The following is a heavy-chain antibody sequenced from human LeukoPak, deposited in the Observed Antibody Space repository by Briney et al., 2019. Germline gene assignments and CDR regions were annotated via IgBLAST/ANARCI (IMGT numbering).Heavy chain of an antibody. V-gene: IGHV4-30-2*01. D-gene: IGHD4-17*01. J-gene: IGHJ4*02. Sequence: SETLSLTCAVSGGSISSGGYSWSWIRQPPGKGLEWIGYIYHSGSTYYNPSLKSRVTISVDRSKDQFSLKLSSVTAADTAVYYCARDRYGDHTYFDYWGQGTLVTVSS. CDR1: GGSISSGGYS. CDR2: IYHSGST. CDR3: ARDRYGDHTYFDY.